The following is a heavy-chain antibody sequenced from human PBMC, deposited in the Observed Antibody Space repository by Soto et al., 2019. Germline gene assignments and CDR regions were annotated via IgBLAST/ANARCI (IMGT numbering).Heavy chain of an antibody. J-gene: IGHJ4*02. CDR3: ARSQRGRTAFTFDY. Sequence: QVQLQESGPGLVKPSETLSLTCAVSGDSVSNDNYYWSSIRQPPGKGLEWIGYIYYSVTTNYNSYLKSRLSLSVDMSKHQFSLKLASVTAADTAVYFCARSQRGRTAFTFDYWGQGALVTVSS. CDR1: GDSVSNDNYY. CDR2: IYYSVTT. V-gene: IGHV4-61*01. D-gene: IGHD3-16*01.